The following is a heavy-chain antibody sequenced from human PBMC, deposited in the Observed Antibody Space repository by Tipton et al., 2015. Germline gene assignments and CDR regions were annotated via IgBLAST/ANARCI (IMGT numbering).Heavy chain of an antibody. CDR3: ARQEGGDYGRFYGMDV. V-gene: IGHV3-53*01. CDR2: SGSGGST. D-gene: IGHD4-17*01. J-gene: IGHJ6*02. CDR1: GFTVSSDY. Sequence: QLVQSGGGLIQPGGSLRLSCAASGFTVSSDYMSWVRQAPGKGLEWVSALSGSGGSTYYADSVKGRFTISRDNSESTLYLQMKSLRAEDTAVYYCARQEGGDYGRFYGMDVWGQGTTVTVSS.